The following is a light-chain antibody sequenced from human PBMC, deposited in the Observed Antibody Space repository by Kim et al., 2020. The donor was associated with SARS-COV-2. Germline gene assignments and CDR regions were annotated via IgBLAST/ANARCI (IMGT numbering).Light chain of an antibody. CDR1: QNIKTW. CDR2: DAS. CDR3: QQYNSYPWT. Sequence: ASVGDRVTITCRASQNIKTWLAWYQQKPGKAPKLLIYDASTLESGVPSRFSGSGSGTEFPLTISSLQPDDFATYYCQQYNSYPWTFGPGTKVDIK. V-gene: IGKV1-5*01. J-gene: IGKJ1*01.